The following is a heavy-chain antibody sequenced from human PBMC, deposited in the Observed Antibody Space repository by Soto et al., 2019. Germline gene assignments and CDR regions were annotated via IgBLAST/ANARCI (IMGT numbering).Heavy chain of an antibody. J-gene: IGHJ6*02. Sequence: SETLSLTCTVSGGSISSYYWSWIRQPPGKGLEWIGYIYYSGSTNYNPSLKSRVTISVDTSKNQFSLKLSSVTAADTAVYYCARDRGVGYCSSTSCYRSPYYYYGMDVWGQGTTVTVSS. CDR2: IYYSGST. V-gene: IGHV4-59*01. D-gene: IGHD2-2*01. CDR3: ARDRGVGYCSSTSCYRSPYYYYGMDV. CDR1: GGSISSYY.